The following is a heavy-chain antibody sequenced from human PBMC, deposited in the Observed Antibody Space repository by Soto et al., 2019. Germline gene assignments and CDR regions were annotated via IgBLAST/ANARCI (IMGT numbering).Heavy chain of an antibody. CDR3: ARALEGAVAGLFDY. V-gene: IGHV4-59*01. D-gene: IGHD6-19*01. J-gene: IGHJ4*02. CDR1: GGSISSYY. Sequence: QVQLQESGPGLVKPSETLSLTCTVSGGSISSYYWSWIRQPPGKGMEWIGYIYYSGSTNYNPSLKSRVTISVDTSKNQFSLKLSSVTAADTAVYYCARALEGAVAGLFDYWGQGTLVTVSS. CDR2: IYYSGST.